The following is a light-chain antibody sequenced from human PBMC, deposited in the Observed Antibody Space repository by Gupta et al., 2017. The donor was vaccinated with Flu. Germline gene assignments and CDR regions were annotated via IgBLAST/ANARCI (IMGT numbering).Light chain of an antibody. Sequence: TCAVSTGAVTIGHYPYWIQQKPRQAPRVLIFYTDSDRPSTPARFSCASKGGKTATIPTSAQAEDEAEYYCFLTHNGTPRPGVFGGGTKLTVL. CDR2: YTD. CDR3: FLTHNGTPRPGV. J-gene: IGLJ3*02. V-gene: IGLV7-46*01. CDR1: TGAVTIGHY.